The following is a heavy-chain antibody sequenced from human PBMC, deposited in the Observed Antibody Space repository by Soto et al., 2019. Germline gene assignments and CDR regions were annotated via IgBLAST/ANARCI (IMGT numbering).Heavy chain of an antibody. D-gene: IGHD6-13*01. CDR3: ARGIAAAGTFAENWFDP. V-gene: IGHV4-31*03. CDR1: GGSISSGGYY. J-gene: IGHJ5*02. Sequence: PSETLSLTCTVSGGSISSGGYYWSWIRQHPGKGLEWIGYIYYSGSTYYNPSLKSRVTISVDTSKNQFSLKLSSVTAADTAVYYCARGIAAAGTFAENWFDPWGQGTLVTVS. CDR2: IYYSGST.